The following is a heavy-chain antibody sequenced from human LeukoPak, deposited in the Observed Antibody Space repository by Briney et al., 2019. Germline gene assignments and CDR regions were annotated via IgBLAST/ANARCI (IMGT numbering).Heavy chain of an antibody. CDR1: GYTFTSYG. CDR2: ISAYNGNT. D-gene: IGHD6-19*01. V-gene: IGHV1-18*01. CDR3: ARAYRIAVAGTPGWFDP. J-gene: IGHJ5*02. Sequence: ASVKVSCKASGYTFTSYGISWVRQAPGQGLEWMGWISAYNGNTNYAQKLQGRVTMTTDTSTSTAYMELRSLRSDDTAVYYCARAYRIAVAGTPGWFDPWRERTLLTVSS.